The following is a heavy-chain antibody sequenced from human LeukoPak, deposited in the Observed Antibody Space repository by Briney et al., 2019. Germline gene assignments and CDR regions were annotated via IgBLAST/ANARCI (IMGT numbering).Heavy chain of an antibody. CDR3: ARDTHTHDAFDI. Sequence: SVKVSCKASGGTFSSYAISWVRQAPGQGLEWMGKIIPILGIANYAQKFQGRVTITADKSTSTAYMELSSLRSEDTAVYYCARDTHTHDAFDIWGQGTMVTVSS. CDR2: IIPILGIA. V-gene: IGHV1-69*04. D-gene: IGHD2-15*01. CDR1: GGTFSSYA. J-gene: IGHJ3*02.